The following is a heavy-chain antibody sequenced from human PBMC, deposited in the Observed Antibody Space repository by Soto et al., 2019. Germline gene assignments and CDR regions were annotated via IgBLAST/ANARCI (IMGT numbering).Heavy chain of an antibody. J-gene: IGHJ6*02. CDR3: AKGDIVVQRYYGMDV. V-gene: IGHV3-23*01. Sequence: EVQLLESGGGLVQPGGSLRLSCAASGFTFSSYAMSWVRQAPGKGLEWVSAISGSGGSTYYADSVKGRFTNSRDNSKNTLYLRMNSLRAEETSLYDCAKGDIVVQRYYGMDVWGQGTTVTVSS. CDR2: ISGSGGST. D-gene: IGHD2-15*01. CDR1: GFTFSSYA.